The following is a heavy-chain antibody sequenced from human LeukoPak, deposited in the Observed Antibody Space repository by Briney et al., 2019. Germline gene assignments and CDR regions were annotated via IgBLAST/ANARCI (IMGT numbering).Heavy chain of an antibody. D-gene: IGHD3-16*02. CDR2: IYYSGST. V-gene: IGHV4-31*03. Sequence: SQTLSLICTVSGGSISSGGYYWSWIRQHPGKGLEWIGYIYYSGSTYYNPSLKSRVTISVDTSKNQFSLKLSSVTAADTAVYYCARASKGYLWAFDYWGQGTLVTVSS. CDR1: GGSISSGGYY. CDR3: ARASKGYLWAFDY. J-gene: IGHJ4*02.